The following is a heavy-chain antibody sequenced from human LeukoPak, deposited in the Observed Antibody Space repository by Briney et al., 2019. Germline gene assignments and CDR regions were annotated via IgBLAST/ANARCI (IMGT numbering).Heavy chain of an antibody. V-gene: IGHV1-2*06. J-gene: IGHJ5*02. CDR1: GYTFTGYY. CDR3: ARSASAIELGAPWFDP. CDR2: INPNSGGT. D-gene: IGHD5-18*01. Sequence: ASVKVSCKASGYTFTGYYMHWVRQAPGQGLEWMGRINPNSGGTNYAQKFQGRVTMTRDTSISTAYMELSRLRSDDTAVYYCARSASAIELGAPWFDPWGQGTLVTVSS.